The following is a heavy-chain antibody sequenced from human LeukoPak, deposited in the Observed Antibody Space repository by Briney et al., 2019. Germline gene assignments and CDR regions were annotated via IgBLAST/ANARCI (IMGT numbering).Heavy chain of an antibody. Sequence: GGSLRLSCAASGNYWMHWVRQAPGKGLDWVSSISSSGAGTYYADSVKGRFTISRDNSKNTLYLQMNSLRAEDTAVYYCAKLWCSGGSCYEDYWGQGTLVTVSS. J-gene: IGHJ4*02. V-gene: IGHV3-23*01. CDR1: GNYW. CDR2: ISSSGAGT. CDR3: AKLWCSGGSCYEDY. D-gene: IGHD2-15*01.